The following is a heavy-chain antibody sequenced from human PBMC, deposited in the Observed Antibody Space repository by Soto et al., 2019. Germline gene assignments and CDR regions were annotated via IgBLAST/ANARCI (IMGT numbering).Heavy chain of an antibody. D-gene: IGHD3-16*01. J-gene: IGHJ6*02. Sequence: PSQTLSLTCAISGYSVSSNSAALNWIRQSPSRGLEWLGRTYYRSKWYNDYAVSVKSRITINPDTSKNQFSLQLNSVTPEDTAVYYCARSLALMGHGMDVWGQGTTVTVSS. CDR2: TYYRSKWYN. CDR3: ARSLALMGHGMDV. V-gene: IGHV6-1*01. CDR1: GYSVSSNSAA.